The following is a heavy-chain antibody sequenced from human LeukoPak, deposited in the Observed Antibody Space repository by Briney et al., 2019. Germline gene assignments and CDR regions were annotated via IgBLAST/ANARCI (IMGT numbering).Heavy chain of an antibody. J-gene: IGHJ5*02. Sequence: SETLSLTCTVSGGSISSYYWSWIRQPPGKGLEWIGYIYYGRSTNYHPSLKSRVTISVDTSKNQLSLKLSSVTAADTAVYYCARDKTGNWFDPWGQGTLVTVSS. CDR2: IYYGRST. V-gene: IGHV4-59*12. CDR3: ARDKTGNWFDP. CDR1: GGSISSYY.